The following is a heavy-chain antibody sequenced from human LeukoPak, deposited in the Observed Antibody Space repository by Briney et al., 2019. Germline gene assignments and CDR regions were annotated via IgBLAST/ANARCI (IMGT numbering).Heavy chain of an antibody. CDR3: AGGRDRSSLYFDS. CDR1: GFTFSSYW. CDR2: IDTDGSRI. D-gene: IGHD5-24*01. Sequence: GGSLRLSCAASGFTFSSYWMHWVRQAPGKGLVWVSRIDTDGSRISHGDSVKGRFTISRNNAKNTLYLQMNSLRAEDTAVYYCAGGRDRSSLYFDSWGQGTLVTVSS. J-gene: IGHJ4*02. V-gene: IGHV3-74*01.